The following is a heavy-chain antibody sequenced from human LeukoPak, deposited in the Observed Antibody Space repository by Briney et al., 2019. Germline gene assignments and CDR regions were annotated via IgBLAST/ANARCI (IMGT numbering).Heavy chain of an antibody. Sequence: SETLSLTCAVYGGSFSGYYWSWIRQPPGKGLEWIGEINRSGSTNYNPSLKSRVTISVDTSKNQFSLKLSSVTAADTAVYYCARSRIAAAGAPYGYWGQGTLVTVSS. V-gene: IGHV4-34*01. CDR1: GGSFSGYY. J-gene: IGHJ4*02. D-gene: IGHD6-13*01. CDR3: ARSRIAAAGAPYGY. CDR2: INRSGST.